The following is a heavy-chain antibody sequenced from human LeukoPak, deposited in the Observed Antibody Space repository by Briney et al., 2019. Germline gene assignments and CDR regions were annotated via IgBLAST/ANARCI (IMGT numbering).Heavy chain of an antibody. CDR2: IGTAGET. J-gene: IGHJ4*02. D-gene: IGHD3-22*01. CDR1: GFTVSWYD. V-gene: IGHV3-13*01. CDR3: AKSMYYYDSSGYTPIDY. Sequence: GGSLRLSCAASGFTVSWYDMHWVRQATGKGLEWVSGIGTAGETYYPGSVKGRFTISRQNAKNSLYLQMNSLKVGDTAVYYCAKSMYYYDSSGYTPIDYWGQGTLVTVSS.